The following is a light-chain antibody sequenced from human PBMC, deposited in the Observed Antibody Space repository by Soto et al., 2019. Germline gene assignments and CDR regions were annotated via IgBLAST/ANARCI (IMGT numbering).Light chain of an antibody. CDR1: QGFRNF. V-gene: IGKV1-27*01. Sequence: DIQMTPSPTSLSASGGDRATITCRASQGFRNFVAWYQHKPGKAPKLLIYAASTLQSGVPSRFSGSGSGTDFTLTINSLQPEDVATYSCQKYSSVPVFGPGTKVEIK. J-gene: IGKJ3*01. CDR2: AAS. CDR3: QKYSSVPV.